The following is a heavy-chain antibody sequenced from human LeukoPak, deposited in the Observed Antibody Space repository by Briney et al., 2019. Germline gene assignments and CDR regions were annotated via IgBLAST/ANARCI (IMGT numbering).Heavy chain of an antibody. J-gene: IGHJ4*02. CDR2: ISHSGGT. CDR3: ANFRWAVGFEY. CDR1: GGSFSGYY. D-gene: IGHD2/OR15-2a*01. Sequence: SETLSLTCAVYGGSFSGYYWSYIRQPPGKGLEWIGEISHSGGTNYNPSLKSRLTISVDTSKNQFSLKLNSVTAADTAVYYCANFRWAVGFEYWDQGTLVTVSS. V-gene: IGHV4-34*01.